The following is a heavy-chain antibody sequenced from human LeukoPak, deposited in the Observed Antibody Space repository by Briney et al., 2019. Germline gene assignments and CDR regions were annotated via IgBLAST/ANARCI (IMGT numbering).Heavy chain of an antibody. V-gene: IGHV5-51*01. CDR3: ARQGRCSSTSCSPMLDI. CDR1: GYSFTSYW. Sequence: GESLKISCKGSGYSFTSYWICWVRQMPGRGLEWMGIIYPGDSDTRYSPSFQGQVTISADKSISTAYLQWSSLKASDTAMYYCARQGRCSSTSCSPMLDIWGQGTMVTVSS. D-gene: IGHD2-2*01. J-gene: IGHJ3*02. CDR2: IYPGDSDT.